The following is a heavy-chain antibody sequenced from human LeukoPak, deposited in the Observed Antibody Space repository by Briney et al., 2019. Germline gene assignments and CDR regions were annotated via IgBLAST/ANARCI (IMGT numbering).Heavy chain of an antibody. CDR3: AKSARVVLDAFDI. Sequence: GGSLRLSCAASGFTFDDYAMHWVRQAPGKGLEWVSGISWDSGSIGYADSVKGRFTISRDNAKNSLYLQMNSLRAEDTALYYCAKSARVVLDAFDIWGQGTMVTVSS. V-gene: IGHV3-9*01. J-gene: IGHJ3*02. D-gene: IGHD2-15*01. CDR2: ISWDSGSI. CDR1: GFTFDDYA.